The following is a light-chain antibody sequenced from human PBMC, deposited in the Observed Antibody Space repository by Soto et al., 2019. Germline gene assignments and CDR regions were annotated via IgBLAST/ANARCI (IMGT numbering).Light chain of an antibody. J-gene: IGLJ3*02. V-gene: IGLV1-40*01. CDR1: SSNIGAGYD. Sequence: QSVLTQPPSVSGAPGQRVTISCTGSSSNIGAGYDVHWYQQLPGTAPKLLLYGNSNRPSGVPDRFSGSKSGTSASLANTGLQAEDEADFYCQSYDSSLSGWVFGGGTKLTVL. CDR3: QSYDSSLSGWV. CDR2: GNS.